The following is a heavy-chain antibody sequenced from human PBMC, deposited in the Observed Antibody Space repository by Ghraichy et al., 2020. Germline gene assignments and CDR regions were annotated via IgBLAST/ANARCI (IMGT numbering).Heavy chain of an antibody. CDR1: GFTFSSYA. Sequence: GGSLRLSCAASGFTFSSYAMSWVRQAPGKGLEWVSAISGSGGSTYYADSVKGRFTISRDNSKNTLYLQMNSLRAEDTAVYYCAKGGGGVLRFLEWPDPFDYWGQGTLVTVSS. J-gene: IGHJ4*02. CDR2: ISGSGGST. V-gene: IGHV3-23*01. D-gene: IGHD3-3*01. CDR3: AKGGGGVLRFLEWPDPFDY.